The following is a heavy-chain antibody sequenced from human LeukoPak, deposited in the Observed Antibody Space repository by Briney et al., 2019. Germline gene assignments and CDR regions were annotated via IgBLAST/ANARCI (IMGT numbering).Heavy chain of an antibody. CDR2: ISSSSSYI. CDR3: ARGTGSSGYFDY. J-gene: IGHJ4*02. CDR1: GFTFSSYS. Sequence: KPGGSLRLSCAASGFTFSSYSMNWVRQAPGKGLEWVSSISSSSSYIYYADSVKGRFTISRDNAKNSLYLQMNSLRAEDTAAYYCARGTGSSGYFDYWGQGTLVTVSS. V-gene: IGHV3-21*01. D-gene: IGHD3-22*01.